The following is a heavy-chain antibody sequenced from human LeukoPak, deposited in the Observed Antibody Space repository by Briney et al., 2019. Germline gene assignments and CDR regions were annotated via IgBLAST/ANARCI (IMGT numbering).Heavy chain of an antibody. Sequence: GGSLRLSCAASGFTFSSYAMSWVRQAPGKGLEWVSAISGSGGSTFYADSVKGRFTISRDNSKNTLYLQMNSLRAEDTAVYYCAKGPTVRYDFWSGYYLPDYWGQGTLVTVSS. CDR1: GFTFSSYA. D-gene: IGHD3-3*01. CDR3: AKGPTVRYDFWSGYYLPDY. CDR2: ISGSGGST. V-gene: IGHV3-23*01. J-gene: IGHJ4*02.